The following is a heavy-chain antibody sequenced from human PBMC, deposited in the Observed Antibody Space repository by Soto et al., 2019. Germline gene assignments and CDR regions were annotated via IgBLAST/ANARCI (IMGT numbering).Heavy chain of an antibody. D-gene: IGHD3-3*01. Sequence: PGGSLRLSCAASGFSFSNFWMSWVRQTPGKGLEWVANINKDGNEKFYVDSVKGRFTISRDNAKNSLYLQMNSLRAEDTAVYYYARGRHISVFGVGYFYSWGPGALFSVSS. CDR1: GFSFSNFW. CDR3: ARGRHISVFGVGYFYS. CDR2: INKDGNEK. V-gene: IGHV3-7*01. J-gene: IGHJ4*02.